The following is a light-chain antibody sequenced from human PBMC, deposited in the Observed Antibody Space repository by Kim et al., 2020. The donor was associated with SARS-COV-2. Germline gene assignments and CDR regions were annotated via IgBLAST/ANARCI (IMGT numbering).Light chain of an antibody. CDR3: QQYKSLYT. Sequence: LSASVGDRVTITCRASQSMSRWLAWYQQKPGKAPKVLISKASTLETGVPSRFSGSGSGTEFTLTISSLQPDDFATYYCQQYKSLYTFGQGTKLEI. J-gene: IGKJ2*01. CDR1: QSMSRW. V-gene: IGKV1-5*03. CDR2: KAS.